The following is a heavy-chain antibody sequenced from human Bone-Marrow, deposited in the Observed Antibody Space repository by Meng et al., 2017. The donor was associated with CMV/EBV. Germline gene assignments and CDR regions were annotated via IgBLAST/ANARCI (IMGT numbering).Heavy chain of an antibody. V-gene: IGHV4-39*07. CDR2: IYYSGST. CDR3: ARSRVGEERGSYYEHYYYYGMDV. Sequence: SETLSLTCTVSGGSISSSSYYWGWIRQPPGKGLEWIGSIYYSGSTNYNPSLKSRVTISVDTSKNQFSLKLSSVTAADTAVYYCARSRVGEERGSYYEHYYYYGMDVWGQGTTVTVSS. D-gene: IGHD1-26*01. J-gene: IGHJ6*02. CDR1: GGSISSSSYY.